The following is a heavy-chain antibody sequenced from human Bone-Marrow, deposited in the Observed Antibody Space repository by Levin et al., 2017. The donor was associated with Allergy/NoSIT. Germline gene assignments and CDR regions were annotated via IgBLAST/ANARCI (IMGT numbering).Heavy chain of an antibody. Sequence: SLKISCAASGFTFDDYAMHWVRQAPGKGLEWVSGISWNSGSIGYADSVKGRFTISRDNAKNSLYLQMNSLRAEDTALYYCAKDSVVGATTKSEYFQHWGQGTLVTVSS. J-gene: IGHJ1*01. CDR3: AKDSVVGATTKSEYFQH. CDR1: GFTFDDYA. D-gene: IGHD1-26*01. CDR2: ISWNSGSI. V-gene: IGHV3-9*01.